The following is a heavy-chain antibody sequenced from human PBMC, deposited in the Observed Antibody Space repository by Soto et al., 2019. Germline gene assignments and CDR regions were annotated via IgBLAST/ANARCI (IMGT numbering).Heavy chain of an antibody. V-gene: IGHV3-33*01. CDR3: ASSIN. CDR2: IWYDGSNK. Sequence: QVQPVESGGGVVQPGRSLRLSCAASGFPFSSYGMHWVRQAPGKGLDWVAVIWYDGSNKDYADSVKGRFTISRDNSKNTLFLQMNNLRVDDTAVYYCASSINWGQGTLVTVSS. J-gene: IGHJ1*01. CDR1: GFPFSSYG.